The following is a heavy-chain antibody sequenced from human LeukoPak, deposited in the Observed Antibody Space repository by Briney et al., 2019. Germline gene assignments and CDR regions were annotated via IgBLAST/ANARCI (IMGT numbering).Heavy chain of an antibody. CDR2: IYYSGST. J-gene: IGHJ4*02. Sequence: SETLSLTCAVSGVSISSYSWSWIRQSPGKGLEWIGYIYYSGSTYYNPSLKSRVTISVDTSKNQFSLKLSSVTAADTAVYYCARDGYGSGSYIDYWGQGTLVTVSS. V-gene: IGHV4-59*12. D-gene: IGHD3-10*01. CDR1: GVSISSYS. CDR3: ARDGYGSGSYIDY.